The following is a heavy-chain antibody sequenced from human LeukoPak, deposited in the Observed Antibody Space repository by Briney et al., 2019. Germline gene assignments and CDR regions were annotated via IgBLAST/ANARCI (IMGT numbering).Heavy chain of an antibody. CDR2: ISSSSSYI. CDR1: GFTFSSYS. V-gene: IGHV3-21*01. CDR3: AKDPPPDTAMGLFDY. D-gene: IGHD5-18*01. Sequence: GGSLRLSCAASGFTFSSYSMSWVRQAPGKGLEWVSSISSSSSYIYYADSVKGRFTISRDNAKNSLYLQMNSLRAEDTAVYYCAKDPPPDTAMGLFDYWGQGTLVTVSS. J-gene: IGHJ4*02.